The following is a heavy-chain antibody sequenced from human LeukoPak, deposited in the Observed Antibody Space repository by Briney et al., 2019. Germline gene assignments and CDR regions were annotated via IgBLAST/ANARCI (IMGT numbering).Heavy chain of an antibody. CDR1: GYTFTSYG. CDR3: ARDPIMDQLLYGDYYYGMDV. CDR2: ISAYNGNT. J-gene: IGHJ6*02. V-gene: IGHV1-18*01. Sequence: ASVKVSCKASGYTFTSYGISWVRQAPGQGLEWMGWISAYNGNTNYAQKLQGRVTMTTDTSTSTAYMELRSLRSDDTAVYYCARDPIMDQLLYGDYYYGMDVWGQGTTVTVSS. D-gene: IGHD2-2*02.